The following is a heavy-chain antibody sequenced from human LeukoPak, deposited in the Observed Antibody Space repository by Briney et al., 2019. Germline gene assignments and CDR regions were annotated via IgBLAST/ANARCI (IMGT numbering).Heavy chain of an antibody. D-gene: IGHD3-22*01. CDR2: ISSSATNV. Sequence: PGGSLRLSCAASGFTFSNYYMSWIRQAPGKGLEWLSYISSSATNVQYADSVGGRFTISRDNAKNSLYLQMNRLRDEDTAVYYCARVDFYYDSSGYVGEYFQHWGQGTLVTVSS. V-gene: IGHV3-11*01. CDR3: ARVDFYYDSSGYVGEYFQH. J-gene: IGHJ1*01. CDR1: GFTFSNYY.